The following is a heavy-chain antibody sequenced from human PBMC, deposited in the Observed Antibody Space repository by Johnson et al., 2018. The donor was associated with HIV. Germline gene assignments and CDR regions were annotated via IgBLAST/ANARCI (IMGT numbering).Heavy chain of an antibody. J-gene: IGHJ3*02. Sequence: VQLVESGGGLIQPGGSLRLSCVASGFTVSTNYMTWVRQAPGKGLEWVANINQDGSDKYYVDSVKGRFTISRDNAKNSLYLQMNSLRAGDTAVYYCARSSSTAAPGRDAFDIWGQGTMVTVSS. D-gene: IGHD6-13*01. CDR3: ARSSSTAAPGRDAFDI. V-gene: IGHV3-7*01. CDR2: INQDGSDK. CDR1: GFTVSTNY.